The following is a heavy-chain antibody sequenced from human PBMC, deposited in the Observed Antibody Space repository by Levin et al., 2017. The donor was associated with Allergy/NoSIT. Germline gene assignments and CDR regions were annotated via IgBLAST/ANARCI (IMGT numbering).Heavy chain of an antibody. V-gene: IGHV3-30*04. D-gene: IGHD3-22*01. CDR2: ISYDGSNK. CDR3: ARDGNTMIEKPLFDY. CDR1: GFTFSSYA. J-gene: IGHJ4*02. Sequence: LSLTCAASGFTFSSYAMHWVRQAPGKGLEWVAVISYDGSNKYYADSVKGRFTISRDNSKNTLYLQMNSLRAEDTAVYYCARDGNTMIEKPLFDYWGQGTLVTVSS.